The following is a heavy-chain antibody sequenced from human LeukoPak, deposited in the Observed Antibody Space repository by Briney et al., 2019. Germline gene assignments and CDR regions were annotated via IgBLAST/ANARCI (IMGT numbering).Heavy chain of an antibody. J-gene: IGHJ3*02. CDR1: GFIFSSYS. V-gene: IGHV3-48*01. Sequence: GGSLRLSCAASGFIFSSYSMNWVRQAPGKGLEWVSYISSSSSPIYYADSVKGRFTISRDNAKNSLYLQMNSLRVEDTAVYYCARGLFLSGYLDAFDIWGQGTVVTVSS. CDR2: ISSSSSPI. D-gene: IGHD3-22*01. CDR3: ARGLFLSGYLDAFDI.